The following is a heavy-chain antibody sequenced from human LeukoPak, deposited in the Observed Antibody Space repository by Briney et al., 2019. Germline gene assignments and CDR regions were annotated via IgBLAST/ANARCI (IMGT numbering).Heavy chain of an antibody. CDR3: ASEAASGTMI. CDR1: GGSISSYY. V-gene: IGHV4-4*09. J-gene: IGHJ4*02. Sequence: PSETLSLTCTVSGGSISSYYWSWIRQPPGKELEWIGYIYTSGSTNYNPSLKSRVTISVDTSKNQFSLKLSSVTAADTAVYYCASEAASGTMIWGQGTLVTVSS. CDR2: IYTSGST. D-gene: IGHD6-25*01.